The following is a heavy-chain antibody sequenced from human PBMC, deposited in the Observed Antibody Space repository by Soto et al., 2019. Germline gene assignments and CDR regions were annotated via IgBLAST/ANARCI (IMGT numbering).Heavy chain of an antibody. CDR2: IIPIFATS. CDR1: GGTFSSHV. D-gene: IGHD2-15*01. Sequence: QVQLVQSGPEVKTPGSSVRVSCKASGGTFSSHVVSWVRQAPGQSLEWMGGIIPIFATSNYAQKFQGRVSITADEFTNTAYMDLLSLTSEDTAIYYCARPLSCDSAVCYSANDAFNVWGQGTMVIVSS. J-gene: IGHJ3*01. CDR3: ARPLSCDSAVCYSANDAFNV. V-gene: IGHV1-69*01.